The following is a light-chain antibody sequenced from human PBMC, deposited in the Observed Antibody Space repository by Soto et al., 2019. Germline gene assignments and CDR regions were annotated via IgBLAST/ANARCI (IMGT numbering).Light chain of an antibody. J-gene: IGKJ1*01. Sequence: EIVLTQSPGTLSLSPGERATLSCRASQSVSAGYFAWYQQKPGQAPRLLIYGASSRVSGIPDRFSGGGSGTDFTLTISRLEPEDFAVYYCQQYGSSPTFGQGTKVEIK. CDR2: GAS. CDR1: QSVSAGY. CDR3: QQYGSSPT. V-gene: IGKV3-20*01.